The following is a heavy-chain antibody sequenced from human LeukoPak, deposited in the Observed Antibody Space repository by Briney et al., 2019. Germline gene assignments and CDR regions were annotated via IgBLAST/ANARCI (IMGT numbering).Heavy chain of an antibody. CDR1: GGSISSSSYY. V-gene: IGHV4-39*07. J-gene: IGHJ5*02. D-gene: IGHD3-9*01. CDR2: IYYSGST. Sequence: SETLSLTCTVSGGSISSSSYYWGWIRQPPGKGLEWIGSIYYSGSTYYNPSLKSRVTISVDTSKNQFSLKLSSVTAADTAVYYCARAGRYFDWLMPWGQGTLVTVSS. CDR3: ARAGRYFDWLMP.